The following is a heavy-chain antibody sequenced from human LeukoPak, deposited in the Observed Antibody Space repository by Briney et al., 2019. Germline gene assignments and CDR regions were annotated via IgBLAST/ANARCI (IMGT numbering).Heavy chain of an antibody. CDR3: ARETPGAGHFDY. CDR2: IYYSGGT. Sequence: PSETLSLTCTVSGGSISSYYWMWIRQPPGKGLEWIGYIYYSGGTHYNPSLKSRVTMLVDTSKNQFSLKLTAVTAADTAVYYCARETPGAGHFDYWGQGSLVTVSS. D-gene: IGHD7-27*01. CDR1: GGSISSYY. V-gene: IGHV4-59*01. J-gene: IGHJ4*02.